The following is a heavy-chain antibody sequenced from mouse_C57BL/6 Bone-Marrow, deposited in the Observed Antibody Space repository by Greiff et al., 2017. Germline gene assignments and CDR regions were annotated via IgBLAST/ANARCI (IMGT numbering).Heavy chain of an antibody. CDR3: ARLEYDGSSGDWCFDV. V-gene: IGHV1-85*01. Sequence: QVQLQQSGPELVKPGASVKLSCKASGYTFTSYDINWVKQRPGQGLEWIGWIYPRDGSTKYNEKFKGKATLTVDTSSSTAYMELHSLTSEGSAVYFGARLEYDGSSGDWCFDVWGTGTTVTVSS. CDR2: IYPRDGST. CDR1: GYTFTSYD. J-gene: IGHJ1*03. D-gene: IGHD1-1*01.